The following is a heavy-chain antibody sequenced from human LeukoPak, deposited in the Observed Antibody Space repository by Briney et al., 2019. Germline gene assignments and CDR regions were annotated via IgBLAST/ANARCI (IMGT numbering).Heavy chain of an antibody. CDR2: INPNSGAT. J-gene: IGHJ4*02. Sequence: ASVKVSCKASGYTFTGYYMHWVRQAPGQGPEWMGWINPNSGATNYAQKFQGRVTMTRDMSIITTYMELSRLRSDDTAVYYCARVDNWGLDVWGQGTQVTVSS. CDR1: GYTFTGYY. D-gene: IGHD3-16*01. CDR3: ARVDNWGLDV. V-gene: IGHV1-2*02.